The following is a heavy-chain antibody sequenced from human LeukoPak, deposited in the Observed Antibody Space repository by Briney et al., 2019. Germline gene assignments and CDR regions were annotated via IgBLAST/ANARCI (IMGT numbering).Heavy chain of an antibody. D-gene: IGHD2-2*01. V-gene: IGHV1-2*02. CDR3: AREGVVCSSTSGFPRWFQH. CDR1: GYTFTGYY. J-gene: IGHJ1*01. CDR2: INPNSGGT. Sequence: ASVKVSCKASGYTFTGYYMHWVRQAPGHGLEWMGWINPNSGGTNYAQKFQGRVTMTRDTYISTAYMELSRLGSDETAVYYCAREGVVCSSTSGFPRWFQHWGQGTLVTVSS.